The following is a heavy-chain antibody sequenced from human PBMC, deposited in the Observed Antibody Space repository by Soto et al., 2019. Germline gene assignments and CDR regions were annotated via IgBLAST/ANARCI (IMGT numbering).Heavy chain of an antibody. CDR1: GGSISSSSYY. Sequence: SETLSLTCTVSGGSISSSSYYWGWIRQPPGKGLEWIGSIYYSGSTYYNPSLKSRVTISVDTSKNQFSLKPSSVTAADTAVYYCGTTPLGQDYEAPNPYFDYWGQGTLVTVSS. D-gene: IGHD4-17*01. V-gene: IGHV4-39*01. CDR2: IYYSGST. J-gene: IGHJ4*02. CDR3: GTTPLGQDYEAPNPYFDY.